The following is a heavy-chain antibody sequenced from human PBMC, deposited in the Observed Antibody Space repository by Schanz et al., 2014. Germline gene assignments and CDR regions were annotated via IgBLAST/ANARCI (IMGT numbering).Heavy chain of an antibody. Sequence: EVQLVESGGGLVQPGGSLRLSCTASGFTFSSYSMNWVRQAPGKGLEWVSYVSGSTPDIYYADSVKGRFTMSRDNAKNSVFLQMNSLRAEDTAVYYCVRDSFFAFDYWGQGTLVTVSS. D-gene: IGHD3-3*01. V-gene: IGHV3-48*01. CDR1: GFTFSSYS. CDR2: VSGSTPDI. CDR3: VRDSFFAFDY. J-gene: IGHJ4*02.